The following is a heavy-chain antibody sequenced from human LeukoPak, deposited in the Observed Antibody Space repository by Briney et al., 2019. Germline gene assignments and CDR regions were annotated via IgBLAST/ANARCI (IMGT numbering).Heavy chain of an antibody. J-gene: IGHJ5*02. D-gene: IGHD3-3*01. V-gene: IGHV4-31*03. CDR1: GGSISSGGYY. CDR3: ARGGITIWFDP. Sequence: SQTLSLTCTVSGGSISSGGYYWSWIRQHPGKGLEWIGYIYYSGSTYYNPSPKSRVTISVDTSKNQFSLKLSSVTAADTAVYYCARGGITIWFDPWGQGTLVTVSS. CDR2: IYYSGST.